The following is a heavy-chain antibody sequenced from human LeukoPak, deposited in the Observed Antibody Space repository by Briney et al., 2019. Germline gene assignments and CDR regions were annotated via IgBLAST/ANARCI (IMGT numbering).Heavy chain of an antibody. CDR3: AKDRSSIAAAGGLDY. D-gene: IGHD6-13*01. CDR1: GFSFSSYA. J-gene: IGHJ4*02. CDR2: ISGSAYST. Sequence: GGSLRLSCAAAGFSFSSYAMSWVRQAPGKGLEWVSAISGSAYSTYYADSVKGRFTISRDNSKNTLYLQMNSLRAEDTAVYYCAKDRSSIAAAGGLDYWGQGTLATVSS. V-gene: IGHV3-23*01.